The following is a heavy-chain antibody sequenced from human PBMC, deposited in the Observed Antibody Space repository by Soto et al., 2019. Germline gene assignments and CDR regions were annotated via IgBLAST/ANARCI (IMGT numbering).Heavy chain of an antibody. CDR3: AREPSYCSSANCYFDY. Sequence: KPSETLSLTCTVSGGSTSSGDYYWTWIRQPPGKGLEWIGYIYYSGSTYYNPSLKSRATISVDKSKNQFSLKLSSVTAADTAVYYCAREPSYCSSANCYFDYWGQGTLVTVSS. CDR2: IYYSGST. J-gene: IGHJ4*02. D-gene: IGHD2-2*01. CDR1: GGSTSSGDYY. V-gene: IGHV4-30-4*01.